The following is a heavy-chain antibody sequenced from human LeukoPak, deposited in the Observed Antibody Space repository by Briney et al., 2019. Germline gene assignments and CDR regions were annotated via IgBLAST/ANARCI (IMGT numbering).Heavy chain of an antibody. J-gene: IGHJ6*04. CDR3: ARENTHGSGSYYILYYYYYYGMYV. CDR2: ISSSSSTI. Sequence: GGSLRLSCAASGFTSSSYSMNWVRQAPGKGLEWVSYISSSSSTIYYADSVKGRFTISRDNAKNSLYLQMNSLRDEDTAVYYCARENTHGSGSYYILYYYYYYGMYVWGEGTTVTVSS. V-gene: IGHV3-48*02. CDR1: GFTSSSYS. D-gene: IGHD3-10*01.